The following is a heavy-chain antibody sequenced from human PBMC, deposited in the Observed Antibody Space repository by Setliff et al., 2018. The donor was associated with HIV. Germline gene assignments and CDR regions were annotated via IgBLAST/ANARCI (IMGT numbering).Heavy chain of an antibody. CDR2: IRRETYGGTT. J-gene: IGHJ3*02. CDR1: GVTFGNYA. V-gene: IGHV3-49*03. D-gene: IGHD6-19*01. CDR3: SRDRGDSSGYYDAFDI. Sequence: PGGSLRLSCLGSGVTFGNYAVSWFRQAPGKGLEWISFIRRETYGGTTEYAASVKGRYTISRDDSESIAYLHMNSLKSEDTAMYFCSRDRGDSSGYYDAFDIWGQGAMVTVSS.